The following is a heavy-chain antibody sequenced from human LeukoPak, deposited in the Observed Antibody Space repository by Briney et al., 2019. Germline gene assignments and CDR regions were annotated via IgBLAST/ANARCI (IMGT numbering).Heavy chain of an antibody. CDR2: IYYSGST. Sequence: SETLSLTCSVSGGSISSSSYYWGWIRQPPGKGLEWIGYIYYSGSTKYNPSLKSRVTISVDTSKNQFSLKLSSVTAADTAVYYCARGARAGYNLEPFDYWGQGTLVTVSS. J-gene: IGHJ4*02. V-gene: IGHV4-61*05. CDR1: GGSISSSSYY. CDR3: ARGARAGYNLEPFDY. D-gene: IGHD5-24*01.